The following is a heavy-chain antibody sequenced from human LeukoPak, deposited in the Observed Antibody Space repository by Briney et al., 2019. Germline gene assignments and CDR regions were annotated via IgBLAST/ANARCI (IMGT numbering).Heavy chain of an antibody. V-gene: IGHV4-59*08. CDR2: IFYSGST. CDR1: GGSISSYY. Sequence: SETLSLTCTVSGGSISSYYWSWIRQPPGKGLEWVGYIFYSGSTNYNPSLKSRVTISVDTSKNQFSLKLSSVTAADTAVYYCARRGDGYNYNFDYWGQGTLVTVSS. CDR3: ARRGDGYNYNFDY. J-gene: IGHJ4*02. D-gene: IGHD5-24*01.